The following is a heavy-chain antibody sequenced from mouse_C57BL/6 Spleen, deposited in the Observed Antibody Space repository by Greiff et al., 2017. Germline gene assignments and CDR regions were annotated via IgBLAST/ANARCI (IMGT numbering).Heavy chain of an antibody. CDR1: GFTFSDYG. Sequence: EVKLEESGGGLVKPGGSLKLSCAASGFTFSDYGMHWVRQAPEKGLEWVAYISSGSSTIYYADTVKGRFTISKDNAKNTLFLQMTSLRSEDTAMYYCAGNYYGSSPMDYWGQGTSVTVSS. J-gene: IGHJ4*01. D-gene: IGHD1-1*01. CDR3: AGNYYGSSPMDY. V-gene: IGHV5-17*01. CDR2: ISSGSSTI.